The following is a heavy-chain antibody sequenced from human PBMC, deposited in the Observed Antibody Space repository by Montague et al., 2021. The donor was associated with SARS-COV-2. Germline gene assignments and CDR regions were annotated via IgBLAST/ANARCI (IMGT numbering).Heavy chain of an antibody. D-gene: IGHD3-9*01. CDR1: GGSFSDYY. J-gene: IGHJ5*02. CDR3: ARERYSFSLTRGSTWFDP. V-gene: IGHV4-34*01. CDR2: VNHSGRI. Sequence: SETRSLTCAVYGGSFSDYYWTWIRQPPGKGLEWLGEVNHSGRINYNPSLKSRITISVDTSKNQFSLKLSSVTAADTAVYYCARERYSFSLTRGSTWFDPWGQGTLVTVSS.